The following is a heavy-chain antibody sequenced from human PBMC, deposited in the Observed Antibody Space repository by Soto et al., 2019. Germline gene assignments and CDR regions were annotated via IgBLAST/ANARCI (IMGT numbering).Heavy chain of an antibody. Sequence: QVQLVQSGAEVKKPGASVKVSCKASGYSFTSYDINWVRQATGQGLEWIGWMNPNTGNRGYVQKFQGRVTMTRDTSTSTAYMELSSLRSDDTAVYXXXXXTMVGPTGSYFYALDVWGQGTAVTVSX. J-gene: IGHJ6*02. CDR2: MNPNTGNR. D-gene: IGHD1-26*01. CDR3: XXXTMVGPTGSYFYALDV. V-gene: IGHV1-8*01. CDR1: GYSFTSYD.